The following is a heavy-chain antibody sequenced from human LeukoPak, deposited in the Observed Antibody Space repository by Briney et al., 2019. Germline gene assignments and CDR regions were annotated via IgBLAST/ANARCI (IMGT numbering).Heavy chain of an antibody. D-gene: IGHD3-10*01. CDR3: ARGLYGSGSYYLDY. CDR1: GGSFSVYY. V-gene: IGHV4-34*01. CDR2: INHSGST. Sequence: PSETLSLTCAVYGGSFSVYYWSWIRQPPGKGLEWIGEINHSGSTNYNPSLKSRVTISVDTSKNQFSLKLSSVTAADTAVYYCARGLYGSGSYYLDYWGQGTLVTVSS. J-gene: IGHJ4*02.